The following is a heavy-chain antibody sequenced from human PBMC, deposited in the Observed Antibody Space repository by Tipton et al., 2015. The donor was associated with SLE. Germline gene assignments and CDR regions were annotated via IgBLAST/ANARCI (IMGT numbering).Heavy chain of an antibody. V-gene: IGHV4-59*01. CDR3: ARDGGAAAENFNYHMDV. CDR1: GFTFSSYG. J-gene: IGHJ6*03. Sequence: LRLSCAASGFTFSSYGMHWIRQPPGKGLEWIGCIYFSGSTNYNPSLRSRVTMSVDSSNSQFSLKLSSVTAADTAVYYCARDGGAAAENFNYHMDVWGIGTTVTVSS. D-gene: IGHD6-13*01. CDR2: IYFSGST.